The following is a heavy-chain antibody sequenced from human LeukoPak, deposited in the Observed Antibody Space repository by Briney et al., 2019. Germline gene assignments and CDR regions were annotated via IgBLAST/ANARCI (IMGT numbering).Heavy chain of an antibody. Sequence: SVKVSCKASGGTFSSYAISWVRQAPGQGLEWMGGIIPIFGTANYAQKFQGRVTITAGESTSTAYMELSSLRSEDTAVYYCARGLGSGWYLTDDYWGQGTLVTVSS. D-gene: IGHD6-19*01. CDR2: IIPIFGTA. CDR1: GGTFSSYA. J-gene: IGHJ4*02. V-gene: IGHV1-69*13. CDR3: ARGLGSGWYLTDDY.